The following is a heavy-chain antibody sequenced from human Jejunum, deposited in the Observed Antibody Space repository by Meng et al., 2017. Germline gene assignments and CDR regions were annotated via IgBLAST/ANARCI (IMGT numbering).Heavy chain of an antibody. CDR2: IWYDGSDK. CDR3: ARRMGAAGTPFYYYYAMDV. Sequence: GGSLRLSCAASGFTFTSYAMHWVRQAPDKGLEWVAVIWYDGSDKYYADSVKGRFTISRDNSKNTVYLEMNSLQAEDTAVYYCARRMGAAGTPFYYYYAMDVWGHGTTVTVSS. D-gene: IGHD6-13*01. J-gene: IGHJ6*02. CDR1: GFTFTSYA. V-gene: IGHV3-33*01.